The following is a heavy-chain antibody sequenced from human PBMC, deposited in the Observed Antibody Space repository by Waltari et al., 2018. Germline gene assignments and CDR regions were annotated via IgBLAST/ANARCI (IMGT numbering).Heavy chain of an antibody. Sequence: QVQPLESGPGLVKPSEPLSLPCFVGYGSINSFPWAWMRQPPGEGLEWIGSLHYTGDTMYNASLKSRVTISLDRSKRHLSLKLQSVTAADTALYYCGSSGNLGLIDFWGQGTLVAVSS. CDR3: GSSGNLGLIDF. CDR2: LHYTGDT. CDR1: YGSINSFP. D-gene: IGHD1-26*01. J-gene: IGHJ4*02. V-gene: IGHV4-59*01.